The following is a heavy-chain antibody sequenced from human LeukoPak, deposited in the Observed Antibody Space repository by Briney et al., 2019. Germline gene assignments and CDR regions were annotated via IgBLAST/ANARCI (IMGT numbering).Heavy chain of an antibody. CDR3: ARGPEYFQH. CDR1: GSTSTTYA. Sequence: ATANPSSEASGSTSTTYAMHSPRQPPGQTLKWMGWINAGNGNTKYSQKFQGRVTITRDTSASTAYMELSSLRSEDTAVYYCARGPEYFQHWGQGTLVTVSS. V-gene: IGHV1-3*01. CDR2: INAGNGNT. J-gene: IGHJ1*01.